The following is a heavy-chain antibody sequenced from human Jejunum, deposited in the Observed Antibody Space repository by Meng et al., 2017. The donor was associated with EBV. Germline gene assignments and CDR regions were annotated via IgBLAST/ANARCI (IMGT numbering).Heavy chain of an antibody. J-gene: IGHJ5*02. CDR1: GNTFTMYG. V-gene: IGHV1-18*04. D-gene: IGHD3-10*01. CDR2: ISASNGDT. CDR3: ARYGSGSSALDP. Sequence: QLQLVQSGREMKKSGASVKVSCKASGNTFTMYGISWGRQAPGQGLEWMGWISASNGDTNYAQKFQGRFTMYTETSTNTAYMELGSLRSDDTAVYYCARYGSGSSALDPWGQGTLVTVSS.